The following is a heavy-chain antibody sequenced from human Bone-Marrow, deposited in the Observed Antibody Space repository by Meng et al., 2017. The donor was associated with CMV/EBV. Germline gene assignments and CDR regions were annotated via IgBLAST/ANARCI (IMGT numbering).Heavy chain of an antibody. J-gene: IGHJ5*02. V-gene: IGHV3-20*04. D-gene: IGHD6-13*01. CDR3: ARVVAAAARPQNWFDP. Sequence: GESPKISWAASGFTFDDYGMSWVRQAPGKGLEWVSGINWNGGSTGYADSVKGRFTISRDNAKNSLYLQMNSLRAEDTAVYYCARVVAAAARPQNWFDPWGQGTLVTVSS. CDR1: GFTFDDYG. CDR2: INWNGGST.